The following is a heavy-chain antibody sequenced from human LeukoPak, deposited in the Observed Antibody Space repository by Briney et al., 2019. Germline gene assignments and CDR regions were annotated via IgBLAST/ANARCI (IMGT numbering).Heavy chain of an antibody. CDR1: GGSISSYY. CDR2: IYTSGST. V-gene: IGHV4-4*09. J-gene: IGHJ4*02. CDR3: ARLSGGWLFDY. D-gene: IGHD1-26*01. Sequence: EPSETLSLSCTVSGGSISSYYWSWIRQPPGKGLEWIGYIYTSGSTNYNPSLKSRVTISVDTSKNQFSLKMSSVTAADMAVYYCARLSGGWLFDYWGQGTLVTVSS.